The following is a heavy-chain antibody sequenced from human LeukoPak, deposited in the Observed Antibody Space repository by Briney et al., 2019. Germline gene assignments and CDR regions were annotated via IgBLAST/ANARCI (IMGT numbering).Heavy chain of an antibody. CDR1: GDSISSNYYY. D-gene: IGHD2-15*01. Sequence: PSETLSLTCTVSGDSISSNYYYWGWIRQPPGKGLEWIGEINHSGSTNYNPSLKSRVTISVDTSKNQFSLKLSSVTAADTAVYYCARGSSIYCSGGSCYRPFDYWGQGTLVTVSS. J-gene: IGHJ4*02. CDR3: ARGSSIYCSGGSCYRPFDY. CDR2: INHSGST. V-gene: IGHV4-39*07.